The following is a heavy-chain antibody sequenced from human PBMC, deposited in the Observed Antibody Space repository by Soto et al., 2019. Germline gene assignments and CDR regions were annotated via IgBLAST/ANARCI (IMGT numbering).Heavy chain of an antibody. CDR2: ISGYNGKT. Sequence: QVQLVQSGAEVKSPGASVKVSCKTSGYTLSKYGFSWVRQAPGQGLEWLGWISGYNGKTTFAQKFQGRVTMTTDTSTATGYREMRRLSSDDTAEYFGARDRYSDFWGGFRFDFWGQGTLVTVSS. V-gene: IGHV1-18*01. J-gene: IGHJ4*02. CDR1: GYTLSKYG. CDR3: ARDRYSDFWGGFRFDF. D-gene: IGHD3-3*01.